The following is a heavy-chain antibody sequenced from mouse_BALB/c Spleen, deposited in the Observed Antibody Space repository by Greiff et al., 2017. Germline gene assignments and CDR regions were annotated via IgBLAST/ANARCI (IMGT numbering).Heavy chain of an antibody. Sequence: EVKLVESGTVLARPGASVKMSCKASGYTFTSYWMHWVKQRPGQGLEWIGAIYPGNSDTSYNQKFKGKAKLTAVTSTSTAYMELSSLTNEDSAVYYCTRDYGSGGFAYWGQGTLVTVSA. CDR2: IYPGNSDT. J-gene: IGHJ3*01. D-gene: IGHD1-1*01. CDR3: TRDYGSGGFAY. V-gene: IGHV1-5*01. CDR1: GYTFTSYW.